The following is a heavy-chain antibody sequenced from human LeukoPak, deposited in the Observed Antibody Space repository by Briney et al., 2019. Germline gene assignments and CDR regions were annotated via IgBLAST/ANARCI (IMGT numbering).Heavy chain of an antibody. J-gene: IGHJ4*02. D-gene: IGHD5-18*01. CDR2: ISESDGST. CDR3: AKDISQGYTFGSIEEDY. Sequence: GGSLRLSCAASGSTFSRYAMSWVRGAPGKGLEWLSAISESDGSTYYADSVKGRFTISRDNSKNTLYLQMNSLGADDTAVYFCAKDISQGYTFGSIEEDYWGQGTLVTVSS. CDR1: GSTFSRYA. V-gene: IGHV3-23*01.